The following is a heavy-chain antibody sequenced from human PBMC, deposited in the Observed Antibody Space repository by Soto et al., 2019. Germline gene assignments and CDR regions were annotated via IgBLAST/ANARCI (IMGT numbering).Heavy chain of an antibody. CDR3: ARAWGYDYWYFDL. CDR2: ISSSSTI. Sequence: EVQLVESGGGLVQPGGSLRLSCVASGFTFSDYSMNWVRQAPRKGLEWVSYISSSSTIYYADSVKGRFTISRDNAKNSRSLQMNSLRAEDTAVYYCARAWGYDYWYFDLWGRGTLVTVSS. CDR1: GFTFSDYS. D-gene: IGHD7-27*01. V-gene: IGHV3-48*01. J-gene: IGHJ2*01.